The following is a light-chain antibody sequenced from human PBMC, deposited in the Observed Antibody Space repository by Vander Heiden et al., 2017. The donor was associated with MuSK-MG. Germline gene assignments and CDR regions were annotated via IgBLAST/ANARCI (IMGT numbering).Light chain of an antibody. V-gene: IGLV1-40*01. CDR3: QSYDSSPREV. CDR1: SSNIGEGYD. CDR2: GNS. J-gene: IGLJ2*01. Sequence: VLTQPPSVSRAPGQRVTSSCTGSSSNIGEGYDVHWYQQRPGTAPNLLIYGNSNRPSGVPDRFSGSKSGTSASLAITGLQAEDEADYYCQSYDSSPREVFGGGTKLTGL.